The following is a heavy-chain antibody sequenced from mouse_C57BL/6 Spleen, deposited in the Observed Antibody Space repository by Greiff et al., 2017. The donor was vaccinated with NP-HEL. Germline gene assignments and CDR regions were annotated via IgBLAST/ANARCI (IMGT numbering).Heavy chain of an antibody. CDR1: GYTFTSYW. V-gene: IGHV1-69*01. CDR3: ARPSTAQAKNYAMDY. CDR2: IDPSDSYT. D-gene: IGHD3-2*02. J-gene: IGHJ4*01. Sequence: QVQLKQPGAELVKPGASVKLSCKASGYTFTSYWMHWVKQRPGQGLEWIGEIDPSDSYTNYNQKFKGKSTLTVDKSSSTAYMQLSSLTSEDSAVYYCARPSTAQAKNYAMDYWGQGTSVTVSS.